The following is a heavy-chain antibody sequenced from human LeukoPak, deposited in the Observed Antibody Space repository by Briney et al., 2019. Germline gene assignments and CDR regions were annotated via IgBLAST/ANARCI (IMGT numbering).Heavy chain of an antibody. J-gene: IGHJ4*02. CDR1: GASISKDY. D-gene: IGHD3-22*01. CDR2: VIHSDLNKANGDIT. CDR3: ARWAFYYYDTSGSYYFDH. Sequence: KPSETLSLTCTVSGASISKDYWAWIRQPPGKGLEWIGYVIHSDLNKANGDITNYNPSLESRVTTSRDTPKNQFSLKLSSVTAADTAVYYCARWAFYYYDTSGSYYFDHWGQGTLVTVPS. V-gene: IGHV4-59*08.